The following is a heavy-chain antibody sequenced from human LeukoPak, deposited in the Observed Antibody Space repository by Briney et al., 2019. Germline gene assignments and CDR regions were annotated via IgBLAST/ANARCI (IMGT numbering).Heavy chain of an antibody. J-gene: IGHJ4*02. CDR3: ARAGVAGPGLLDY. D-gene: IGHD6-19*01. CDR1: GASISSSY. Sequence: SETLSLTCSVSGASISSSYWGWIRQPPGKGLEWIGYIYYSGSTNYSPALKSRVTTSVDTSKNQFSLKLSSVTAADTAVYYCARAGVAGPGLLDYWGQGALVIVSS. CDR2: IYYSGST. V-gene: IGHV4-59*01.